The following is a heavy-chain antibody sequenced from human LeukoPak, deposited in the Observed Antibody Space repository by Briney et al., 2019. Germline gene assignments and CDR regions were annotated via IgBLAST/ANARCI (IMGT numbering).Heavy chain of an antibody. CDR3: ARVKDPGGYYYYYYMDV. CDR2: IYYSGST. CDR1: GGSISSYY. V-gene: IGHV4-59*12. Sequence: PSETLSLTCTVSGGSISSYYWSWIRQPPGKGLEWIGYIYYSGSTNYNPSLKSRVTISVDTSKNQFSLKLSSVTAADTAMYYCARVKDPGGYYYYYYMDVRGKGTTVTVSS. D-gene: IGHD3-16*01. J-gene: IGHJ6*03.